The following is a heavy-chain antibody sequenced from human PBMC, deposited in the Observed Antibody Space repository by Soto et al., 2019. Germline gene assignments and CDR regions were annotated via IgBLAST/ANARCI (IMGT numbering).Heavy chain of an antibody. J-gene: IGHJ5*02. CDR2: ISSSSSYI. CDR3: ARDLEIGLDP. Sequence: EVQLVESGGGLVKPGGSLRLSCAASGFTFSSYSMNWVRQAPGKGLEWVSSISSSSSYIYYADSVKGRFTISRDNAKNSLYLQMKSLRAEDTAVYYCARDLEIGLDPWGQGTLVTVSS. CDR1: GFTFSSYS. D-gene: IGHD3-22*01. V-gene: IGHV3-21*01.